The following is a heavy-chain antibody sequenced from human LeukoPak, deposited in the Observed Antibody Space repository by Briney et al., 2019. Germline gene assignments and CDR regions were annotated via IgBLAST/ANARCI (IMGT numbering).Heavy chain of an antibody. CDR1: GFTVSSNY. J-gene: IGHJ4*02. V-gene: IGHV3-53*01. Sequence: PGGSLRLSCAASGFTVSSNYMSWVRQAPGKGLEWVSVIYSGGSTYYADSVKGRFTISRDNSKNTLYLQMNSLRAEDTAMYYCASNWGNETGLHWGQGTLVTVSS. D-gene: IGHD7-27*01. CDR3: ASNWGNETGLH. CDR2: IYSGGST.